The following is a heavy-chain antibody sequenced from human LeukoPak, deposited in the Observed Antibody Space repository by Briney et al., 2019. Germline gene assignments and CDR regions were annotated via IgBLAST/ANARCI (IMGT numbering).Heavy chain of an antibody. J-gene: IGHJ5*02. CDR2: INPNSGGT. CDR3: ARERAVGATTSWFDP. CDR1: GYTFTGYY. D-gene: IGHD1-26*01. Sequence: ASVKVSCKASGYTFTGYYMHWVRQAPGQGLEWMGWINPNSGGTKYAQKFQGRVTMTRDTSISTAYMELSRLRFDDTAVYYCARERAVGATTSWFDPWGQGTLVTVSS. V-gene: IGHV1-2*02.